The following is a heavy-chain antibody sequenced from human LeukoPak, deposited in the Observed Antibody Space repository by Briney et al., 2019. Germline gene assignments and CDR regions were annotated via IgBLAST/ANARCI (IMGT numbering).Heavy chain of an antibody. CDR2: INHSGST. CDR3: ARHSSDWYAFDI. D-gene: IGHD6-19*01. J-gene: IGHJ3*02. V-gene: IGHV4-34*01. CDR1: GGSFSGYY. Sequence: PSETLSLTCAVYGGSFSGYYWSWLRQPPGKGLEWIGEINHSGSTNYNPSLKSRVTISLDTSKNQVSLKLSSVTAADTAVYYCARHSSDWYAFDIWGQGTMVTVSS.